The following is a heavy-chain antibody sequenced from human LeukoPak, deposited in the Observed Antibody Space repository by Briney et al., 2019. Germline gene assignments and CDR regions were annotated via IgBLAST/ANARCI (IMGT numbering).Heavy chain of an antibody. V-gene: IGHV1-69*05. D-gene: IGHD5-24*01. CDR1: GGTFSNYA. J-gene: IGHJ6*03. CDR3: ARNREMATIDNYYYYMDV. Sequence: ASVKVSCKASGGTFSNYAISWVRQAPGQGLEWMGGVIPIFGTANYAQKFQGRVTITTDESTSTAYMELSSLRSEDTAVYYCARNREMATIDNYYYYMDVWGKGTTVTVSS. CDR2: VIPIFGTA.